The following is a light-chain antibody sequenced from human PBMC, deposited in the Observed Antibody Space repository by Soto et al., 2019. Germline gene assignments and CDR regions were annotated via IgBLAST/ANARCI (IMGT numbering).Light chain of an antibody. CDR1: PTISKS. CDR2: AAS. J-gene: IGKJ5*01. CDR3: QLTYIIPPR. V-gene: IGKV1-39*01. Sequence: IHITQYPDAMSASVGDTISLPCRSFPTISKSLNWYQQKPGKAPKLLIYAASSLQSAVPSRFSGSGSGTDFTLTISSLQPEDFTTYYCQLTYIIPPRFCQVARLAIK.